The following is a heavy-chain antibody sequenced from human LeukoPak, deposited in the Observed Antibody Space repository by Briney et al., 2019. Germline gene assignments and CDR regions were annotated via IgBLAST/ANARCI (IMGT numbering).Heavy chain of an antibody. CDR2: ISYDGSNK. D-gene: IGHD3-22*01. V-gene: IGHV3-30*04. CDR1: GFTFSSYA. Sequence: PGGSLTLSCAASGFTFSSYARRWVRQPPGKGLEWVAVISYDGSNKYYADSVKGRFTISRDNSQNTLYLQMNNLRAEDTAVYYCAREGSDAHSTMIVVDKNSFDYWGQGTLVTVSS. CDR3: AREGSDAHSTMIVVDKNSFDY. J-gene: IGHJ4*02.